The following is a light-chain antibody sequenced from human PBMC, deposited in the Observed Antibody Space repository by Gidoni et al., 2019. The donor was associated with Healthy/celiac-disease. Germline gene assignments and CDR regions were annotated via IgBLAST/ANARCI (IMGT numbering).Light chain of an antibody. J-gene: IGKJ1*01. V-gene: IGKV1-5*03. CDR3: QQYNSYSWT. CDR2: KSS. Sequence: DIQMTQSPSTLSASVGDRVTITCRASQNINSWLAWYQQKPGKAPKLLIYKSSSLESGVPSRFSGCGSGTEFILTISSLQPDDFATYYCQQYNSYSWTFGQGTKVEIK. CDR1: QNINSW.